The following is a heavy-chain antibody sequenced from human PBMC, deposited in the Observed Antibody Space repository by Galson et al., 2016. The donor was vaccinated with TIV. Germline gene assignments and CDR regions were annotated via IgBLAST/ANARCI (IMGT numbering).Heavy chain of an antibody. D-gene: IGHD5/OR15-5a*01. CDR2: TYPGDSDT. CDR3: TRQSTRSFDF. J-gene: IGHJ4*02. Sequence: QSGAEVKKPGESLKISCKSSGYNFDTYWIVWVRQMPGKGLEWMGTTYPGDSDTRYSPSFQGQVTMSADKSINTAYLQWSSLKASDSAIYYCTRQSTRSFDFWGPGTLVSVSS. V-gene: IGHV5-51*01. CDR1: GYNFDTYW.